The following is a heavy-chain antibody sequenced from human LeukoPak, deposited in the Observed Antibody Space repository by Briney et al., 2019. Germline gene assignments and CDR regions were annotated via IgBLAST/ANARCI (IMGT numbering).Heavy chain of an antibody. Sequence: SETLSLTCTVSGVSISSGSYYWSWIRQPAGKGLEWIGRIYTSGSTNYNPSLKSRVTISVDTSKNQFSLKLSSVTAADTAVYYCARIRYFDWLSRFDDAFDIWGQGTMVTVSS. CDR1: GVSISSGSYY. D-gene: IGHD3-9*01. CDR3: ARIRYFDWLSRFDDAFDI. CDR2: IYTSGST. V-gene: IGHV4-61*02. J-gene: IGHJ3*02.